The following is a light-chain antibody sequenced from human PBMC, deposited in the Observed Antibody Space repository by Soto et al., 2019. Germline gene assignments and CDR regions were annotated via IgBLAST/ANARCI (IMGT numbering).Light chain of an antibody. CDR1: SSDVGGYNH. V-gene: IGLV2-23*01. J-gene: IGLJ2*01. CDR2: ECT. Sequence: QSALTQPPSASGSPGQSITISCTGTSSDVGGYNHVSWYQERPGKAPKLMIYECTKRPSGVSNRFSGSKSGNTASLTISGLQDEDEADYYCSSYAGSTGVVFGGGTKLTVL. CDR3: SSYAGSTGVV.